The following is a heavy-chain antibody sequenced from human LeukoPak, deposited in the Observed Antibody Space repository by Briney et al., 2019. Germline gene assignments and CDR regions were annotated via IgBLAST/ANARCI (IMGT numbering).Heavy chain of an antibody. D-gene: IGHD3-10*01. Sequence: PGGSLRLPCAASGFSVSTNHMTWVRQAPGRGRERVSIFYSGGSTYYADSVRGSFIISRENSNNEVVLQMNSLGADDTALYYCARGKASDDIIEDAFDLWGHGTMVTVSS. CDR1: GFSVSTNH. V-gene: IGHV3-66*01. CDR2: FYSGGST. CDR3: ARGKASDDIIEDAFDL. J-gene: IGHJ3*01.